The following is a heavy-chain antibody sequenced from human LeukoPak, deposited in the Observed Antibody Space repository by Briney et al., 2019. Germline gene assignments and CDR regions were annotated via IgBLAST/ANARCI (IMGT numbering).Heavy chain of an antibody. D-gene: IGHD1-26*01. CDR3: ARDRRGSFYTFDL. CDR2: VSHTGAT. Sequence: KPSETLSLTCSVSGASINGYFWNWVRQTPEKRLDWIGYVSHTGATTSNPTLKSRASITIDTSKSQISLTMTSVTAADSAIYYCARDRRGSFYTFDLWGPGTIVSVS. J-gene: IGHJ3*01. V-gene: IGHV4-59*01. CDR1: GASINGYF.